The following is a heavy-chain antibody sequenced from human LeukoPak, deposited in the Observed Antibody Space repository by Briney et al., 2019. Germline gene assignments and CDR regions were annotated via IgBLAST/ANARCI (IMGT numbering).Heavy chain of an antibody. D-gene: IGHD3-16*01. CDR2: INHSGST. CDR3: ARHYGP. J-gene: IGHJ5*02. Sequence: SETLSLTCAVYGGSFSGYYWSWIRQPPGKGLEWIGEINHSGSTYYNPSLKSRVTISIDTSKNQFSLKLSSVTAADTAVYYCARHYGPWGQGTLVTVSS. CDR1: GGSFSGYY. V-gene: IGHV4-34*01.